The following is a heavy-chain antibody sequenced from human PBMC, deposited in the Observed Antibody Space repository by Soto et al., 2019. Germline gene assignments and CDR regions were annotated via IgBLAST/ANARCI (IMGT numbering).Heavy chain of an antibody. Sequence: ASVKVSCKASGYTFTSYYMHWVRQAPGQGLEWMGIINPSGGSTSYARKFQGRVTMTRDTSTSTVYMELSSLRSEDTAVYYCARDQLSNRGVFDPWGQGTLVTVSS. D-gene: IGHD2-2*01. V-gene: IGHV1-46*01. CDR2: INPSGGST. CDR1: GYTFTSYY. CDR3: ARDQLSNRGVFDP. J-gene: IGHJ5*02.